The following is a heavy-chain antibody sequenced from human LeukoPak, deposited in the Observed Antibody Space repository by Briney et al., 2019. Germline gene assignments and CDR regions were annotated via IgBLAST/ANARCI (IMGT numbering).Heavy chain of an antibody. CDR2: IYYSGST. CDR3: AREDSSSISMDV. Sequence: SETLSLTCTVSGGSISSYYWSWIRQPPGKGLKWIGYIYYSGSTNYNPSLKSRVTISVDTSKNQFSLKLSSVTAADTAVYYCAREDSSSISMDVWGKGTTVTVSS. CDR1: GGSISSYY. D-gene: IGHD6-6*01. V-gene: IGHV4-59*08. J-gene: IGHJ6*04.